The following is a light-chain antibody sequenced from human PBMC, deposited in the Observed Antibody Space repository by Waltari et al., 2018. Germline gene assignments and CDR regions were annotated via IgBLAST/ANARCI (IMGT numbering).Light chain of an antibody. CDR2: DAS. J-gene: IGKJ1*01. CDR3: QLYDDSPPWT. V-gene: IGKV3-20*01. Sequence: IVLTQSPGTLYLSPGERATLSCRASQTDSSSYLAWYQQKPGQAPRLLIFDASSRATGIPDRFSGSGSGTDFTLTISRLEPEDFAVYYCQLYDDSPPWTFGQGTKVEIK. CDR1: QTDSSSY.